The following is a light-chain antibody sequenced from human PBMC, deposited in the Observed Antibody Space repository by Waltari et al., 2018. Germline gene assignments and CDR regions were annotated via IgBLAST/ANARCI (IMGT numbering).Light chain of an antibody. J-gene: IGLJ1*01. V-gene: IGLV2-14*01. Sequence: QSALTQPASVSGSPGQSITISCSGTDSDVGAYDFVSWYQQHPGKAPHLIIYEVSKRPSGIFNRFSASKSGNTASLTISGLQAEDEADYYCSSYTTSSAPGVFGTGTRVTVL. CDR3: SSYTTSSAPGV. CDR1: DSDVGAYDF. CDR2: EVS.